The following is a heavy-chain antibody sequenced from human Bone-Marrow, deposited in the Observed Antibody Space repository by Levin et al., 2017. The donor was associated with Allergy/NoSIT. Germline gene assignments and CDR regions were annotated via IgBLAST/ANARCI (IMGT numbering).Heavy chain of an antibody. Sequence: ASVKVSCKASGGSFSSYAIVWVRQAPGRGLEWMGRIIPILRGANYAQKFQGRLTITADESTTTAYMELNSLTFEDTAVYYCARGPQRYMYGSAREHFYYHYMDVWGKGTTVTVSS. CDR2: IIPILRGA. V-gene: IGHV1-69*11. CDR1: GGSFSSYA. CDR3: ARGPQRYMYGSAREHFYYHYMDV. D-gene: IGHD5-18*01. J-gene: IGHJ6*03.